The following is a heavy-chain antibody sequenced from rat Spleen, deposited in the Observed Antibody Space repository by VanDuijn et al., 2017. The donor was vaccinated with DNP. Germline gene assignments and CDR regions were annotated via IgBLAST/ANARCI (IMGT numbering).Heavy chain of an antibody. D-gene: IGHD4-3*01. CDR1: GFSLTSYG. CDR3: TRDETGYGY. J-gene: IGHJ2*01. V-gene: IGHV2-4*01. Sequence: QVQLKESGPGLVQPSQTLSLTCTVSGFSLTSYGVSWVRQPPGKGLEWIGAIWSGGSTDYNSALKSRLSISRDTSKNQVFLKMNSLQTDDTGTYYCTRDETGYGYWGQGVMVTVSS. CDR2: IWSGGST.